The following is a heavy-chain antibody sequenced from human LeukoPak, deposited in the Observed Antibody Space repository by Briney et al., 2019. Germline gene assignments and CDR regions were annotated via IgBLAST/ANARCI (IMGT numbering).Heavy chain of an antibody. CDR1: GYSFSTNM. D-gene: IGHD1-26*01. CDR2: INGDGSIE. J-gene: IGHJ4*02. V-gene: IGHV3-7*01. CDR3: ARDPIVGDTGGGDY. Sequence: SGGSLRLSRVVSGYSFSTNMMTWVRQAPGKGLEWVSNINGDGSIENYVHSVRGRFSIFRDNAKDALYLQMNSLRVDDTAIYYCARDPIVGDTGGGDYWGQGTLVTVSS.